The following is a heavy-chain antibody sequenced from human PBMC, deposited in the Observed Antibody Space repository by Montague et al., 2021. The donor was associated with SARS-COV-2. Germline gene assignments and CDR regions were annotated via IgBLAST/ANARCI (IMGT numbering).Heavy chain of an antibody. Sequence: SAISGDSVSSNSATWHWIRQSPSRGLEWLGRTYYRSRWSNDYAVSVRSRIIINPDTSTNQFSLQLSSVTPEDTAVYFCARGRWAAGVSFDYWGQGTLVTVSS. D-gene: IGHD3-10*01. CDR1: GDSVSSNSAT. J-gene: IGHJ4*02. V-gene: IGHV6-1*01. CDR3: ARGRWAAGVSFDY. CDR2: TYYRSRWSN.